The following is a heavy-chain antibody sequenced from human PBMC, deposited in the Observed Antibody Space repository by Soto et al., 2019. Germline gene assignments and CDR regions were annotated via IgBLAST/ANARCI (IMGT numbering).Heavy chain of an antibody. J-gene: IGHJ6*03. V-gene: IGHV1-2*04. Sequence: GASVKVSCKACGYSFTGYYMHWVRQAPRQGLEWMGWINPNSGGTNYAQKFQGWVTMTRDTSISTAYMELSRLRSDDTAVYYCARGAARLNYYYYYMDVWGKGTTVTVSS. CDR2: INPNSGGT. CDR1: GYSFTGYY. D-gene: IGHD6-6*01. CDR3: ARGAARLNYYYYYMDV.